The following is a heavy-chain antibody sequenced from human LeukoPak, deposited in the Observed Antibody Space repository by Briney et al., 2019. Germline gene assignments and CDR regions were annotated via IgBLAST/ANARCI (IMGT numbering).Heavy chain of an antibody. CDR2: IKDDGSEK. CDR3: ATYSNWVAGDV. J-gene: IGHJ6*02. CDR1: GFTFGESW. Sequence: PEGSLRLSCAASGFTFGESWMNWVRQPPGKGLEWVAAIKDDGSEKYHVDSVRGRFTISRDNAKNSLYLQMNSLGVEDTAVYYCATYSNWVAGDVWGQGTTVYVSS. V-gene: IGHV3-7*01. D-gene: IGHD2-21*01.